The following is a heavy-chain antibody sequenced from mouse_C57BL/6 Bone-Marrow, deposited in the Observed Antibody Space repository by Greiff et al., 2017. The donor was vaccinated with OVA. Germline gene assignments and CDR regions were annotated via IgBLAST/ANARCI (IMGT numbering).Heavy chain of an antibody. V-gene: IGHV1-19*01. CDR3: ARGYEAVGAVDYAMDY. J-gene: IGHJ4*01. D-gene: IGHD1-1*01. Sequence: VQLQQSGPVLVKPGASVKMSCKASGYTFTDYYMNWVKQSHGKSLEWIGVINPYNGGTSYNQKFKGKATLTVDKSSSTAYMELNSLTSEDSAGDCWARGYEAVGAVDYAMDYWGQGTSVTVSS. CDR2: INPYNGGT. CDR1: GYTFTDYY.